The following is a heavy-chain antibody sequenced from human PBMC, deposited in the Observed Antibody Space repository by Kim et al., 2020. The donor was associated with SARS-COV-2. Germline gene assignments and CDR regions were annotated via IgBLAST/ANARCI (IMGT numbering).Heavy chain of an antibody. CDR2: ISWNSGSI. CDR3: AKDILGSGWYSYYYESDAFDI. CDR1: GFTFDDYA. J-gene: IGHJ3*02. V-gene: IGHV3-9*01. Sequence: GGSLRLSCAASGFTFDDYAMHWVRQAPGKGLEWVSGISWNSGSIGYADSVKGRFTISRDNAKNSLYLQMNSLRAEDTALYYCAKDILGSGWYSYYYESDAFDIWGQGTMVTVSS. D-gene: IGHD6-19*01.